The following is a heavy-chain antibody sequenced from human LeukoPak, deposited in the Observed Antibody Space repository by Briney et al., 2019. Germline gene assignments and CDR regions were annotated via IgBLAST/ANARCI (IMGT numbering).Heavy chain of an antibody. D-gene: IGHD1-7*01. CDR2: INPSGGRT. CDR1: GYTFTSYY. J-gene: IGHJ4*02. Sequence: ASVKVSCKASGYTFTSYYMHWVRQAPGQGLEGMGMINPSGGRTRDAQKFQGRVTMNRDTSTRTVYMELSSLRSEEPAVYYCARDLGNWNYGPFDYWGQGTLVTVSS. CDR3: ARDLGNWNYGPFDY. V-gene: IGHV1-46*01.